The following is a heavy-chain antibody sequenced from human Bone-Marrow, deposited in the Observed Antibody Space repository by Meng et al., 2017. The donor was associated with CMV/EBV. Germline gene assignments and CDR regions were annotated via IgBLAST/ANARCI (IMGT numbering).Heavy chain of an antibody. CDR1: GFTFDDYG. V-gene: IGHV3-21*01. CDR3: ARDDGLGDHHY. CDR2: ISSSSSYI. D-gene: IGHD4-17*01. J-gene: IGHJ4*02. Sequence: GESLKISCAASGFTFDDYGMTWVRQAPGKGLEWVSSISSSSSYIYYADSVKGRFTISRDNAKNSLYLQMNSLRAEDTAVYYCARDDGLGDHHYWGQGTLVTVSS.